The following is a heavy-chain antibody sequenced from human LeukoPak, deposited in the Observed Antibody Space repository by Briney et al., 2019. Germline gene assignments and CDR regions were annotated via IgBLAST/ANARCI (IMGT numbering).Heavy chain of an antibody. V-gene: IGHV3-9*03. CDR1: GFTFDDYA. CDR2: ISWNSGSI. CDR3: AKAYDFWSGGIDY. J-gene: IGHJ4*02. D-gene: IGHD3-3*01. Sequence: PGRSLRLSCAASGFTFDDYAMHWVRQAPGKGLEWVSGISWNSGSIGYADSVKGRFTISRGNAKNSLYLQMNSLRAEDMALYYCAKAYDFWSGGIDYWGQGTLVTVSS.